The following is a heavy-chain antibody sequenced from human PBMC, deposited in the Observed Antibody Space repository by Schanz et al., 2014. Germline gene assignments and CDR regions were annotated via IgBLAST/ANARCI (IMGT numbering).Heavy chain of an antibody. CDR1: GFTFSSYG. Sequence: EVQLVESGGGLVKPGGSLRLSCAASGFTFSSYGMHWVRQGPGKGLEWVSVIYGGGITYYADSVKGRFTISRDSSRNTLYLQMNSLRAEDTAVYYCASLYDREYFDYWGQGTLVTVSS. CDR3: ASLYDREYFDY. J-gene: IGHJ4*02. V-gene: IGHV3-66*01. D-gene: IGHD2-8*01. CDR2: IYGGGIT.